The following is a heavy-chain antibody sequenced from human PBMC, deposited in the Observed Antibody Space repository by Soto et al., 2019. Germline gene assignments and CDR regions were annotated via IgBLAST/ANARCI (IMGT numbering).Heavy chain of an antibody. CDR3: AREAAAGIRAFDI. CDR1: GYTFTSFY. J-gene: IGHJ3*02. D-gene: IGHD6-13*01. CDR2: IIPIFGTA. Sequence: SVKVSCKASGYTFTSFYMHWVRQAPGQGLEWMGGIIPIFGTANYAQKFQGRVTITADESTSTAYMELSSLRSEDTAVYYCAREAAAGIRAFDIWGQGTMVTVSS. V-gene: IGHV1-69*13.